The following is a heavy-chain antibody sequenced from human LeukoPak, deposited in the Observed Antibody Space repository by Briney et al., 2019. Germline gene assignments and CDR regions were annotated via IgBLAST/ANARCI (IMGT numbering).Heavy chain of an antibody. CDR3: ARVPTTVTSRYYFDY. Sequence: GASVKVSCKASGGTFSSYAISWVRQAPGQGLEWMGGIIPIFGTANYAQKFQGRVTITADGSTSTAYMELSSLRSEDTAVYYCARVPTTVTSRYYFDYWGQGTLFTVSS. CDR1: GGTFSSYA. V-gene: IGHV1-69*13. CDR2: IIPIFGTA. D-gene: IGHD4-17*01. J-gene: IGHJ4*02.